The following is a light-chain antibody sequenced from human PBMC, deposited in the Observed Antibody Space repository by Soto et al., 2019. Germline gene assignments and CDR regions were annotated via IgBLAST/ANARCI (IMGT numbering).Light chain of an antibody. J-gene: IGKJ1*01. V-gene: IGKV1-39*01. CDR1: QSITSY. CDR2: AVS. CDR3: KQTYTTPRT. Sequence: DIQMTQSPSSLSASVGDRVTITCRASQSITSYLNWYQQKPGKAPKLLIYAVSNLQSGVPSRFSGSGSGTDFTLTISSLQPEDFATYYCKQTYTTPRTFGQGTKVEMK.